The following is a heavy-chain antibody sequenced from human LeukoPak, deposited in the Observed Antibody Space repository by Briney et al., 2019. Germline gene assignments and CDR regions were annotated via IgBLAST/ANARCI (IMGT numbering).Heavy chain of an antibody. CDR2: ISGSGGST. V-gene: IGHV3-23*01. CDR1: GFTFSSYA. Sequence: GGSLRLSCAASGFTFSSYAMSWVRQAPGKGLEWVSAISGSGGSTYYADSVKGRFTISRDNSKNTLYLRMNSLRAEDTAVYYCAKDWGRSGSSDYWGQGTLVTVSS. CDR3: AKDWGRSGSSDY. J-gene: IGHJ4*02. D-gene: IGHD1-26*01.